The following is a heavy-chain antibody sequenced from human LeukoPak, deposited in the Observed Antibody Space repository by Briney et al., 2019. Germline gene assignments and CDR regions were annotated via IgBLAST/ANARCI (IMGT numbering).Heavy chain of an antibody. CDR1: GFTFSSYG. CDR3: GRLDWGSVDY. Sequence: PGGSLRLSCAASGFTFSSYGMHWVRQAPGKGLEWVAFIRYDGSNKYYADSVKGRFTISRDNSKNTLYLQMNSLRAEDTAVYYCGRLDWGSVDYWGQGTLVTVSS. J-gene: IGHJ4*02. V-gene: IGHV3-30*02. CDR2: IRYDGSNK. D-gene: IGHD7-27*01.